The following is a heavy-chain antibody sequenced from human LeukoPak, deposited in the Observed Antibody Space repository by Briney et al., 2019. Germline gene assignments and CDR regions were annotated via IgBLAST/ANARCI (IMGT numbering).Heavy chain of an antibody. CDR2: ISWDGGST. V-gene: IGHV3-43*01. J-gene: IGHJ4*02. D-gene: IGHD3-16*01. Sequence: GGSLRLSCAASGFTFYDYTMHWVRQAPGKGLEWVSLISWDGGSTYYADSVKGRFTISRDNSKNSLYLQMNSLRTEDTALYYCAKEASGGGEFDYWGQGTLVTVSS. CDR1: GFTFYDYT. CDR3: AKEASGGGEFDY.